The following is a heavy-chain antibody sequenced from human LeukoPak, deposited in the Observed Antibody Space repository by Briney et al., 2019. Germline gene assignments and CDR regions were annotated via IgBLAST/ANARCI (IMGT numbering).Heavy chain of an antibody. J-gene: IGHJ1*01. Sequence: GGSLRLSCAASGFTFSSYGMHWVRQAPGKGLEWVAVIWYDGSNKYYADSVKGRFTISRDNSKNTLYLQMNSLRAEDTAVYYCATYSILNAREFRYWGQGTLVTVTS. D-gene: IGHD4-11*01. CDR3: ATYSILNAREFRY. CDR1: GFTFSSYG. V-gene: IGHV3-33*01. CDR2: IWYDGSNK.